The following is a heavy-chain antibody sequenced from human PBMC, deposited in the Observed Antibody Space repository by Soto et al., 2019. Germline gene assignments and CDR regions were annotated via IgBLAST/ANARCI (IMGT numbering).Heavy chain of an antibody. V-gene: IGHV3-33*01. Sequence: GSLRLSCAASGFTFSTYGMHWVRQAPGKGLEWVAVIWYDGSSKYYADSVKGRFTISRDNSKNTLYLQMNSLRVDDTAVYYCARVGAYCVSTSCHDYWGQGTLVTVSS. D-gene: IGHD2-2*01. CDR1: GFTFSTYG. CDR3: ARVGAYCVSTSCHDY. CDR2: IWYDGSSK. J-gene: IGHJ4*02.